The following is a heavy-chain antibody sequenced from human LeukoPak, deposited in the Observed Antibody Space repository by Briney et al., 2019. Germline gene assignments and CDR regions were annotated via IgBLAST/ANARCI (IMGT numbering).Heavy chain of an antibody. J-gene: IGHJ4*02. CDR3: AEQRWSNNSWYQRPFDY. CDR2: TYYRSKWYN. V-gene: IGHV6-1*01. CDR1: GDSVSSNSAA. Sequence: SQTLSLTCALSGDSVSSNSAAWNWIRQSPSRGLEWLGRTYYRSKWYNDYAVSVKSRITINPDTSKNQFYLQLNSVTPEDTAVYYCAEQRWSNNSWYQRPFDYWGQGTLVTVSS. D-gene: IGHD6-13*01.